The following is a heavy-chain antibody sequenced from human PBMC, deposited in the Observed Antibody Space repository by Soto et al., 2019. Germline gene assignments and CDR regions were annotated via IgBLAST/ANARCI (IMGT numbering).Heavy chain of an antibody. V-gene: IGHV4-31*03. CDR3: ARGRCSSTSCLDHSYYYYYMDV. CDR1: GGSISSGGYY. Sequence: QVQLQESGPGLVKPSQTLSLTCTVSGGSISSGGYYWSWIRQHPGKGLEWIGYIYYSGSTYYNPSLKSRVTISVDTSKNQFSLKLSSVTAADTAVYYCARGRCSSTSCLDHSYYYYYMDVWGKGTTVTVSS. CDR2: IYYSGST. J-gene: IGHJ6*03. D-gene: IGHD2-2*01.